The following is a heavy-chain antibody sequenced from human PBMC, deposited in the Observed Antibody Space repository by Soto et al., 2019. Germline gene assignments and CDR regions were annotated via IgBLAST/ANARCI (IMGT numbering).Heavy chain of an antibody. CDR2: INHSGST. CDR1: GGSFSGYY. Sequence: SETLCLTCAVYGGSFSGYYWSWIRQPPGKGLEWIGEINHSGSTNYNPSLKSRVTISVDTSKNQFSLKLSSVTAADTAVYYCGRGYGDWYFDLWGRGTLVTVSS. CDR3: GRGYGDWYFDL. V-gene: IGHV4-34*01. J-gene: IGHJ2*01. D-gene: IGHD4-17*01.